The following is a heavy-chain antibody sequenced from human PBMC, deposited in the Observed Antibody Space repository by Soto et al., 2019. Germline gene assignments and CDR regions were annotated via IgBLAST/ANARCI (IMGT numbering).Heavy chain of an antibody. J-gene: IGHJ4*02. D-gene: IGHD6-19*01. CDR3: ARVLNGQWYFDY. CDR1: GFTFSSYW. CDR2: VNTDESRT. Sequence: QPGGSLRLSCGASGFTFSSYWMHWVRQAPGKGLVWVSRVNTDESRTSYADSVKGRFTISRDNAKNTLYLQMNSLRAEDTAVYYCARVLNGQWYFDYWGQGTQVTVSS. V-gene: IGHV3-74*01.